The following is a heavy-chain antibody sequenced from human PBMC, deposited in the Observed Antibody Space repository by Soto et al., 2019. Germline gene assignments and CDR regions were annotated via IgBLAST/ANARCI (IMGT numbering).Heavy chain of an antibody. Sequence: QVQLQESGPGLVGPLGALSLTCAVSGGSINTDSWWTWVRQPPGKGLEWIGEIHRSRGTNYNWSHKSRVTISIDRSTNHFSLRLYSVTAADTAVYYCASREAARHFWGQGTLVTVSS. V-gene: IGHV4-4*02. J-gene: IGHJ4*02. CDR3: ASREAARHF. D-gene: IGHD6-6*01. CDR2: IHRSRGT. CDR1: GGSINTDSW.